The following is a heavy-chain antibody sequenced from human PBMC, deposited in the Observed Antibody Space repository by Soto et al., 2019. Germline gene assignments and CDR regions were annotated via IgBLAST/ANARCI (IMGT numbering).Heavy chain of an antibody. V-gene: IGHV1-3*01. J-gene: IGHJ4*02. CDR1: GYTFTSYA. Sequence: ASVKVSCKASGYTFTSYAMHWVRQAPGQRLEWMGWINAGNGNTYYADSVKGRFTISRDNSKNTLYLQMNSLRAEDTAVYYCAKANPGFDYWGQGTLVTVSS. CDR3: AKANPGFDY. CDR2: INAGNGNT.